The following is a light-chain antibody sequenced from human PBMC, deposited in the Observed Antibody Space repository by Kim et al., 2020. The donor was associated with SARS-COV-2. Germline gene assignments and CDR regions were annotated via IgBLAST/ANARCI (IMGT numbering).Light chain of an antibody. CDR1: QSVRSN. V-gene: IGKV3D-15*01. Sequence: SPGERATLSCRASQSVRSNLAWYQQKPGQAPRLIIYGASTRATGIPARFSGSGSGTEFTLTISSLQSEDFAVYYCQHYDNRPPLTFGGGTKVDIK. CDR2: GAS. J-gene: IGKJ4*01. CDR3: QHYDNRPPLT.